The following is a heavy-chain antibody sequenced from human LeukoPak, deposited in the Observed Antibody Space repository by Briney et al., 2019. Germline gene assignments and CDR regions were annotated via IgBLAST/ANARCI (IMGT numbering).Heavy chain of an antibody. CDR3: ARRSEFDNTHYHYFDY. J-gene: IGHJ4*02. D-gene: IGHD2-15*01. CDR1: GGSIDSRSYY. Sequence: SETLSLTCTVSGGSIDSRSYYCDWIRQAPGKGLEWIGTIYHSGSTGYNPSLKSRVAIFVDTSKNQFSLILHSVAAADTAVYYCARRSEFDNTHYHYFDYWGQGALVTVSS. V-gene: IGHV4-39*01. CDR2: IYHSGST.